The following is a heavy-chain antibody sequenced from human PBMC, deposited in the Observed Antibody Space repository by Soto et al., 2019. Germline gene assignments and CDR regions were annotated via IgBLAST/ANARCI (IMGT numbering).Heavy chain of an antibody. J-gene: IGHJ6*03. Sequence: GGSLRLSCAASGFTFSSYAMSWVRQAPGKGLEWVSAISGSGGSTYYTDSVKGRFTISRDNSKNTLYLQMNSLRAEDTAVYYCARWYYYGSGSYYNQVAEAYYYYMDVWGKGTTVTVSS. V-gene: IGHV3-23*01. CDR2: ISGSGGST. D-gene: IGHD3-10*01. CDR1: GFTFSSYA. CDR3: ARWYYYGSGSYYNQVAEAYYYYMDV.